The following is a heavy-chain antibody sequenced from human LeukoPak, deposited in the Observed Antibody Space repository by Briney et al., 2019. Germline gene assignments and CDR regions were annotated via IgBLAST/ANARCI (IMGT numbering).Heavy chain of an antibody. CDR1: GFTFSSYE. CDR3: ASFDYVLYGMGV. Sequence: PGGSLRLSCAASGFTFSSYEMSWVRQAPGRGLEWISYISSSDNTIYYAGSVKVRYIISRDNDKNSLYQQMNSRRAEDTAFYYCASFDYVLYGMGVWGQGTTVSVSS. V-gene: IGHV3-48*03. D-gene: IGHD4-17*01. J-gene: IGHJ6*02. CDR2: ISSSDNTI.